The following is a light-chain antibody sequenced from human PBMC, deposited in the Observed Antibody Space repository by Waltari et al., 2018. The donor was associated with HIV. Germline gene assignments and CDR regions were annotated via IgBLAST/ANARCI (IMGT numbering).Light chain of an antibody. J-gene: IGKJ4*01. CDR1: QNVSNAY. CDR2: GAS. CDR3: QQYDSSPGT. V-gene: IGKV3-20*01. Sequence: PGETAPLSCRASQNVSNAYLPWYQQRLGQAPRPLIYGASSRATGIPDRFSGSGSGTDFTLTISRLEPEDFAVYYCQQYDSSPGTFGGGTKVEIK.